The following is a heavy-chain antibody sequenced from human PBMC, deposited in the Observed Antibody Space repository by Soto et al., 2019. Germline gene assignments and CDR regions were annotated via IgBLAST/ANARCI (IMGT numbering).Heavy chain of an antibody. V-gene: IGHV3-33*01. CDR3: ARDYGDLGYDS. D-gene: IGHD4-17*01. Sequence: QVQLVQSGGGVVQPGGSLRLSCVASGFTLSRNGMHWVRQAPGKGLEWVAILWNDGYTKYYADSVQGRFAISRDSSKNTLYLQMNSLRVDDTAVYYCARDYGDLGYDSWGQGTLVTVSS. J-gene: IGHJ4*02. CDR1: GFTLSRNG. CDR2: LWNDGYTK.